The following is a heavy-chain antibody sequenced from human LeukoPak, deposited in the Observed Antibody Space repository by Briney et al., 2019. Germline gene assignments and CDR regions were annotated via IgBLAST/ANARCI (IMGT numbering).Heavy chain of an antibody. V-gene: IGHV1-2*02. CDR2: INPNSGGT. Sequence: GASVKVSCKASGGTFSSYAISWVRQAPGQGLEWMGWINPNSGGTNYAQKFQGRVTMTRDTSISTTYMELSSLRSGDTAVYYCARDGAFDIWGQGTVVTVSS. CDR1: GGTFSSYA. J-gene: IGHJ3*02. CDR3: ARDGAFDI.